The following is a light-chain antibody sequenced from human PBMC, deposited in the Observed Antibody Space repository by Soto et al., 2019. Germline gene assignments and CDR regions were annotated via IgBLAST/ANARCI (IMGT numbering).Light chain of an antibody. CDR2: GAS. CDR1: QSVNNN. Sequence: EIILTQSPASLPVSPGERATLSCRASQSVNNNLAWYQQKPGQAPRLLIYGASTRAPGIPGRFRGSGSGTEFTLSITSLQSEDFAVYFCQQYNNLPPDTFGQGTKLEIK. V-gene: IGKV3-15*01. J-gene: IGKJ2*01. CDR3: QQYNNLPPDT.